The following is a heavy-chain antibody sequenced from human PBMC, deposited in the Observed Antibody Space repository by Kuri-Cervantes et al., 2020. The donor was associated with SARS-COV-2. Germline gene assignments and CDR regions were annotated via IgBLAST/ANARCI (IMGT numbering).Heavy chain of an antibody. CDR1: GGSFSGYY. V-gene: IGHV4-34*09. J-gene: IGHJ4*02. Sequence: SETLSLTCAVYGGSFSGYYWSWIRQPPGKGLEWIGEINHSGSTNYNPSLKSLVTISVDTSKNQFSLKLSSVTAADTAVYYCARAGLGHFFDYWSQGTLVTVSS. D-gene: IGHD1-26*01. CDR2: INHSGST. CDR3: ARAGLGHFFDY.